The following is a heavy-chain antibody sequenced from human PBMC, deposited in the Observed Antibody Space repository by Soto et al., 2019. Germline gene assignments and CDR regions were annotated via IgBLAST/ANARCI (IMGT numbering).Heavy chain of an antibody. CDR1: GFTFSSYD. V-gene: IGHV3-13*01. CDR2: IGTAGDT. CDR3: ARALYRGYSYGPYYYYGMDV. Sequence: GSLRLSCXASGFTFSSYDMHWVRQATGKGLEWVSAIGTAGDTYYPGSVKGRFTISRENAKNSLYLQMNSLRAGDTAVYYCARALYRGYSYGPYYYYGMDVWGQGTTVTVSS. D-gene: IGHD5-18*01. J-gene: IGHJ6*02.